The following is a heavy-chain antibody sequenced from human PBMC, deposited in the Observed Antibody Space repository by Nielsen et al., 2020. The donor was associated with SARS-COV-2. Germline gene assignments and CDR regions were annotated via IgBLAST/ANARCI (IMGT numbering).Heavy chain of an antibody. V-gene: IGHV3-53*04. CDR1: GFTVNRNY. CDR3: ARGVKLPHQPPAMDV. J-gene: IGHJ6*02. Sequence: GESLKISCAASGFTVNRNYMSWVRQAPGRGLEWLSLLYAGASTFYADSVKGRFTISRHNAENTVYLQMSSLRTDDTAVYFCARGVKLPHQPPAMDVWGQGTTVTVSS. D-gene: IGHD2-15*01. CDR2: LYAGAST.